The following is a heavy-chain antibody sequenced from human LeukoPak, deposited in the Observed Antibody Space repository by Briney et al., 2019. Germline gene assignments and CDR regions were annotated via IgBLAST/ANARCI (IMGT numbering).Heavy chain of an antibody. CDR3: ARYPGLEGTGSRGAFDY. V-gene: IGHV4-59*01. J-gene: IGHJ4*02. CDR2: IYYSGST. Sequence: SETLSLTCTVPGGSISSYYWSWIRQPPRKGLEWVGHIYYSGSTNYNPSLKSRVTISVDKSKNQFSLKLSSVTAADTAVYYCARYPGLEGTGSRGAFDYWGQGTLVTVSS. CDR1: GGSISSYY. D-gene: IGHD3-10*01.